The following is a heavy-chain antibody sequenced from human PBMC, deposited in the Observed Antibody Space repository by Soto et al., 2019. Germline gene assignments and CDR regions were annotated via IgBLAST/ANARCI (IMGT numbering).Heavy chain of an antibody. Sequence: GGGLIQPGESLRLSCAAFGLTVSGKKYVAWVRQAPGKGLEWVSALYDVDGSFYADSVKGRFTTSSDSSKTTVYLQMNGLRPDDTAVYYCASWHEREHAYDVWGQGTTVTVSS. D-gene: IGHD1-1*01. CDR1: GLTVSGKKY. V-gene: IGHV3-53*01. CDR2: LYDVDGS. J-gene: IGHJ3*01. CDR3: ASWHEREHAYDV.